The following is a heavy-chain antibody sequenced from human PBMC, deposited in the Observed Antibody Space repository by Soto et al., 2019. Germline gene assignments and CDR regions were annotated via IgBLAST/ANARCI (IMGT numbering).Heavy chain of an antibody. CDR3: AKVFYYYDSSGYYYFDY. CDR1: GYTFTSYG. V-gene: IGHV3-23*04. Sequence: VQLVQSGAEVKKPGASVKVSCKASGYTFTSYGISWVRQAPGQGLEWISSISGSGSTIYYADSVKGRFTISRDNSKNTLYLQMSSLRAEDTAVYYCAKVFYYYDSSGYYYFDYWGQGTLVTVSS. D-gene: IGHD3-22*01. J-gene: IGHJ4*02. CDR2: ISGSGSTI.